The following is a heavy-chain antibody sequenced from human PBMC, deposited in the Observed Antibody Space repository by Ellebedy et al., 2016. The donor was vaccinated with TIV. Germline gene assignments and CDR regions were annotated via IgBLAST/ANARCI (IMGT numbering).Heavy chain of an antibody. J-gene: IGHJ4*02. CDR2: ISYDGSNK. V-gene: IGHV3-30-3*01. CDR1: GVTFSSYA. D-gene: IGHD3-10*01. Sequence: GGSLRLSXAASGVTFSSYAMNWVRQAPGKGLEWVAVISYDGSNKYYADSVKGRFTISRDNSKNTLYLQMNSLRAEDTAVYYCAREPVVTMVRGVLDYWGQGTLVTVSS. CDR3: AREPVVTMVRGVLDY.